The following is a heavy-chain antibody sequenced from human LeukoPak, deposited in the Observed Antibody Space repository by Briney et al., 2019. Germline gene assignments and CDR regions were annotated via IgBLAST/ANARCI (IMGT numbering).Heavy chain of an antibody. D-gene: IGHD2-2*02. CDR1: GYTFTSYG. V-gene: IGHV1-18*01. J-gene: IGHJ6*02. Sequence: GASAKVSCKASGYTFTSYGISWVRQAPGQGLEWMGWISAYNGNTNYAQKLQGRVTMTTGTSTSTAYMELWSLRSDDTAVYYCARFDLGYCSSTSCYTYYYYYGMDVWGQGTTVTVSS. CDR3: ARFDLGYCSSTSCYTYYYYYGMDV. CDR2: ISAYNGNT.